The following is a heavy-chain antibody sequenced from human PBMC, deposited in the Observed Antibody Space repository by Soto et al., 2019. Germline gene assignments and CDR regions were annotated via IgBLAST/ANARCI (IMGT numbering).Heavy chain of an antibody. CDR3: ARYYDYSGGTSGGMDV. J-gene: IGHJ6*02. D-gene: IGHD3-22*01. CDR2: ISGSGGST. CDR1: GLTFITYA. V-gene: IGHV3-23*01. Sequence: GGPMIVSCTAAGLTFITYARSWVRKTTGKGLEWVSAISGSGGSTYYADSVKGRFTISRDDSKNTLYLLMNSLRTEDTAVYYCARYYDYSGGTSGGMDVWGQGTTVTVSS.